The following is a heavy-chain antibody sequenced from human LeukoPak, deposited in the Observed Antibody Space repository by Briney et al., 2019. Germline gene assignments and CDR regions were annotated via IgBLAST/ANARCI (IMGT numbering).Heavy chain of an antibody. V-gene: IGHV3-30*18. Sequence: GGSLRLSCAASGFTFSSYGMHWVRQAPGKGLEWVAVISYDGSNKYYADSVKGRFTISRDNSKNTLYLQMNSLRAEDTAVYYCAKLRQRYDFDYWGQGTLVTVSS. CDR2: ISYDGSNK. J-gene: IGHJ4*02. D-gene: IGHD1-1*01. CDR3: AKLRQRYDFDY. CDR1: GFTFSSYG.